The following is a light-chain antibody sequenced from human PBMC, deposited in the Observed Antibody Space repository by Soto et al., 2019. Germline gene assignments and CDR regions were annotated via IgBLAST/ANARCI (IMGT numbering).Light chain of an antibody. CDR2: DAS. J-gene: IGKJ1*01. Sequence: DIQMTQSPSSLSASVGDRVTITCRASQAIRNYLAWHQQKPGQAPKLLIYDASSLESGVPARFSGSGSGTEFTLTISSLQPDDFATYYCQQYNSYSWTFGQGTKVDIK. V-gene: IGKV1-5*01. CDR3: QQYNSYSWT. CDR1: QAIRNY.